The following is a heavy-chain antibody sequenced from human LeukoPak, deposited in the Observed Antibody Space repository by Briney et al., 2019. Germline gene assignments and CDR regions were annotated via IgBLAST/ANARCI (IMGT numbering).Heavy chain of an antibody. Sequence: SETLSLTCTVSGGSISSYYWSWIRQPPREGLEWIGYIYYSGSANYNPSLKSRVTISVDTSKNKFSLKLSFVTAVDTAVYYCARVQKTHSRSWYGVGVFDYWGQGTLVTVSS. CDR1: GGSISSYY. CDR3: ARVQKTHSRSWYGVGVFDY. J-gene: IGHJ4*02. V-gene: IGHV4-59*01. CDR2: IYYSGSA. D-gene: IGHD6-13*01.